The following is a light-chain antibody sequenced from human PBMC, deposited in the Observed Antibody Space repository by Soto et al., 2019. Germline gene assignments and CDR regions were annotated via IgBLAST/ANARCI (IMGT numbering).Light chain of an antibody. Sequence: EIVLTQSPATLSLSPGERATLSCRASQSVFNYLAWYQQKPGQPPRLLIYGASNMATGIPARFSGSGSGTDFTLTITSLEPEDFAVYYCKQRRSWPLTFGGGTKVEI. CDR2: GAS. V-gene: IGKV3-11*01. CDR1: QSVFNY. CDR3: KQRRSWPLT. J-gene: IGKJ4*01.